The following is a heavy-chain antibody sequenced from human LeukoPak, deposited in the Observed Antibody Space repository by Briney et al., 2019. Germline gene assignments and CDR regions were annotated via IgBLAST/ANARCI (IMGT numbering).Heavy chain of an antibody. D-gene: IGHD2-2*01. CDR1: GYTFTGYY. CDR3: ARALGNIVVVPAHWFDP. V-gene: IGHV1-2*02. CDR2: INPNSGGT. Sequence: ASVKVSCKASGYTFTGYYMHWVRQAPGQGLEWMGWINPNSGGTNYAQKFQGRVTMTRDTSISTAYMELSRLRSDDTAVYYCARALGNIVVVPAHWFDPWGQGTLVTVSS. J-gene: IGHJ5*02.